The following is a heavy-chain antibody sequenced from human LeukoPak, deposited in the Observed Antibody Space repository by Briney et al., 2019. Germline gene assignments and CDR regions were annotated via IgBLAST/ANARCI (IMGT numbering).Heavy chain of an antibody. CDR2: ISSSSSTI. V-gene: IGHV3-48*01. CDR3: ARDTNQYDSSGYSHDY. CDR1: GFTFSSYS. J-gene: IGHJ4*02. Sequence: GGSLRLSCAASGFTFSSYSMNWGRQAPGKGLEWVSYISSSSSTIYYADSVKGRFTISRDNAKNSLYLQMNSLRAEDTAVYYCARDTNQYDSSGYSHDYWGQGTLVTVSS. D-gene: IGHD3-22*01.